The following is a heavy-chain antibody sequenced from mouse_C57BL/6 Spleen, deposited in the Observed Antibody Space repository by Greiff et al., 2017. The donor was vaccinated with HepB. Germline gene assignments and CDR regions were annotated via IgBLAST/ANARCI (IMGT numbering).Heavy chain of an antibody. CDR1: GYTFTSYW. CDR2: IHPNSGST. Sequence: QVQLQQPGAELVKPGASVKLSCKASGYTFTSYWMHWVKQRPGQGLEWIGMIHPNSGSTNYNEKFKSKATLTVDKSSSTAYMQLSSLTSADSAVYYCARRATGTVDYLGQGTTLTDSS. CDR3: ARRATGTVDY. J-gene: IGHJ2*01. D-gene: IGHD4-1*01. V-gene: IGHV1-64*01.